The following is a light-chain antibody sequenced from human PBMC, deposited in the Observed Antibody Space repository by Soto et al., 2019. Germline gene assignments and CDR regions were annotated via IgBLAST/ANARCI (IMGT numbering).Light chain of an antibody. CDR3: QQYNFWPRT. CDR2: AAS. J-gene: IGKJ1*01. V-gene: IGKV3D-15*01. CDR1: ESINSN. Sequence: VLTQCGASMSVNTGERGSLSCRASESINSNLAWYQQKPGQPPRLLIYAASTRATDIPARFSGSGSETEFTLTINSLQSEDFAVYYCQQYNFWPRTFGQGTKVDIK.